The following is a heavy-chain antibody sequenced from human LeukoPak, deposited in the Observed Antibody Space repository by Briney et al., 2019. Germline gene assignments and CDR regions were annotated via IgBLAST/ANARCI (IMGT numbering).Heavy chain of an antibody. J-gene: IGHJ6*03. CDR2: IYTSGST. V-gene: IGHV4-4*07. CDR1: GGSISSYY. D-gene: IGHD3-10*01. Sequence: SETLSLTCTVSGGSISSYYWSWIRQPAGKGLEWIGRIYTSGSTNYNPSLKSRVTMSVDTSKNQFSLKLSSVTAADTAMYYCARRVGRWFGERAYYYNYMDVWGKGTTVTISS. CDR3: ARRVGRWFGERAYYYNYMDV.